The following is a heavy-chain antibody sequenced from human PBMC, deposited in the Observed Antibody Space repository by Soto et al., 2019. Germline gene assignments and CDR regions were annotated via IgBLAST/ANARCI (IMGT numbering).Heavy chain of an antibody. CDR2: IYYSGST. CDR3: ARGSSSRRNWYYFDY. J-gene: IGHJ4*02. V-gene: IGHV4-30-4*01. Sequence: TSETLSLTCTVSGGSISSGDYYWRLIRQPPGKGLEWIGYIYYSGSTYYNPSLKSRVTMSVDTSKSQFSLSLTSVTAADTAVYYCARGSSSRRNWYYFDYWGQGTLVTVSS. D-gene: IGHD1-1*01. CDR1: GGSISSGDYY.